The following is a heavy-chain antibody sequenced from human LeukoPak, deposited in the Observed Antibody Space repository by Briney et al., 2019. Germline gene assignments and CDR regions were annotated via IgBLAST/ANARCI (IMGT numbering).Heavy chain of an antibody. CDR1: GGSISSYY. Sequence: SETLSLTCTVSGGSISSYYWSWIRQPPGKGLEWIGYIYYSGSTNYNPSLKSRVTISVDTSKNQFSLKLSSVTAADTAVYYCARAYCGGDCYSAFGAFDIWGQGTMVTVSS. CDR3: ARAYCGGDCYSAFGAFDI. J-gene: IGHJ3*02. D-gene: IGHD2-21*02. CDR2: IYYSGST. V-gene: IGHV4-59*01.